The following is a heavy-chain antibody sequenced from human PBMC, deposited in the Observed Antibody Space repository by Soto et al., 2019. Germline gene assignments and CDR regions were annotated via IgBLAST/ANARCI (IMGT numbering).Heavy chain of an antibody. CDR3: SKGSAASGWLTHDY. CDR2: ISNIGVTT. CDR1: GLTFSSYS. Sequence: GGSLRLSCSVSGLTFSSYSMSWVRQPPGKGLEWVSDISNIGVTTNYADSVKGRFTVSRDNSKNTVWLQMNSLRAEDTAVYYCSKGSAASGWLTHDYWGQGTLVTVSS. J-gene: IGHJ4*02. D-gene: IGHD3-10*01. V-gene: IGHV3-23*01.